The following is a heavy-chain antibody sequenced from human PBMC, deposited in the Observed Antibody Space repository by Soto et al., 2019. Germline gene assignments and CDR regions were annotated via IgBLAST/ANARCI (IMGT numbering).Heavy chain of an antibody. CDR3: ASVIGEDSEYYFDY. CDR1: GVSISTGGYY. J-gene: IGHJ4*02. Sequence: PSEPLSLTCTVSGVSISTGGYYWRWIRQHPGKGLEWIGNIYYSGRTYYNPSLKSRVILSVDTSKNHFSLNLRSLTAADSAMYYCASVIGEDSEYYFDYWGQGALVTVSS. D-gene: IGHD4-17*01. CDR2: IYYSGRT. V-gene: IGHV4-31*03.